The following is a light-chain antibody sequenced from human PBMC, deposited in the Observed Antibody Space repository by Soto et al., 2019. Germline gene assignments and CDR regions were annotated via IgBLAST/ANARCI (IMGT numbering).Light chain of an antibody. CDR1: SRDVGAYKY. V-gene: IGLV2-14*01. CDR2: DVN. Sequence: QSALTQPASVSGSPGQSITISCTGTSRDVGAYKYVSWYQQHPGKVPKLMIYDVNNRPSGVSDRFSGSKSGNTASLTISGLLAEDEADYYCCSITSSITWVFCGGTKLTVL. J-gene: IGLJ3*02. CDR3: CSITSSITWV.